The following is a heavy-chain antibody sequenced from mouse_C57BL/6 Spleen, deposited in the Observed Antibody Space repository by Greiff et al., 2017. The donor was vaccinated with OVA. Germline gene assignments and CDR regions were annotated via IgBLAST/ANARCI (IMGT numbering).Heavy chain of an antibody. CDR2: FHPCSGDT. CDR3: ARRSYDGDWSFEV. D-gene: IGHD2-3*01. J-gene: IGHJ1*03. CDR1: GYTFTTYP. Sequence: VQLKQSGAELVKPGASVKMSCTASGYTFTTYPIAWMKQNPGKSLEWIGNFHPCSGDTKYNDKFKGKATLTVEKSSSTDYLELSRLTSDDTAVYYCARRSYDGDWSFEVWGTGTTVTVSS. V-gene: IGHV1-47*01.